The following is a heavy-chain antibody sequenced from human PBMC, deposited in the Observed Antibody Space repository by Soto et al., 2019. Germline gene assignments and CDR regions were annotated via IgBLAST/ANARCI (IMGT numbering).Heavy chain of an antibody. J-gene: IGHJ5*02. CDR3: ARGRTIYSDDLGFDP. D-gene: IGHD5-18*01. CDR2: IYYSGTT. Sequence: SETLSLTCTVSGGSISSGGYYWSWIRQHPGKGLEWIGYIYYSGTTNFNPSLRSRVTISVDTSESQFSLKLTSVTAADTAVYYCARGRTIYSDDLGFDPWGQGTLVTVSS. CDR1: GGSISSGGYY. V-gene: IGHV4-31*03.